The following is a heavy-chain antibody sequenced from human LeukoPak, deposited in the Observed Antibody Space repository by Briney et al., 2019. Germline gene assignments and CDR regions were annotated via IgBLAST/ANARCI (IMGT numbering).Heavy chain of an antibody. D-gene: IGHD2-2*01. J-gene: IGHJ1*01. CDR2: IRFVGSNT. CDR3: AKDWGNIVVVPAALEYFQH. V-gene: IGHV3-30*02. CDR1: GFTFSSYG. Sequence: GGSLRLSCAASGFTFSSYGMHWVRQAPGKGLEWDSFIRFVGSNTYYADSVKGRFTISRDNSKNTLYMQMNSLRAEDTAVYYCAKDWGNIVVVPAALEYFQHWGQGTLVTVSS.